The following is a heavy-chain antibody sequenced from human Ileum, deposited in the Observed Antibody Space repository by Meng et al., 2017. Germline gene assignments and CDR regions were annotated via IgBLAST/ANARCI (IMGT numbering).Heavy chain of an antibody. D-gene: IGHD2-21*02. CDR1: GFALSSYE. J-gene: IGHJ4*01. V-gene: IGHV3-48*03. CDR2: ISNSGSTI. Sequence: GESLKISCEASGFALSSYEMHWVRQAPGKGLEWVASISNSGSTIYYADSVKGRFTISRDIAKNSLHLQMSSLRAEDTALYYCATVGTADYWGHGTLVTVSS. CDR3: ATVGTADY.